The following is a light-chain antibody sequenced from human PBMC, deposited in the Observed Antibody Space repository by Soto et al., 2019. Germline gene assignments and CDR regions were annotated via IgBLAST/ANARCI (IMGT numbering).Light chain of an antibody. Sequence: QTVVAQPPSASGTPGQRVTISCSGRNSNIGRNDVTWYQQVPGTAPQCLIYSNDQRPSGVPDRISGSRSGTSASLAISGLQSGDEAEYDCAAWDDTLRARVFGGGTKLTVL. CDR1: NSNIGRND. V-gene: IGLV1-44*01. CDR2: SND. J-gene: IGLJ2*01. CDR3: AAWDDTLRARV.